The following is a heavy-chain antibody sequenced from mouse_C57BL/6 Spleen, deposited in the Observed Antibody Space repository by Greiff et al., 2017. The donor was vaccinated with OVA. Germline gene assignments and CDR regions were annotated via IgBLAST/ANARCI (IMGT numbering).Heavy chain of an antibody. Sequence: VQLQQSGPELVKPGASVKISCKASGYTFTDYYMNWVKQSHGKSLEWIGDINPNNGGTSYNQKFKGKATLTVDKSSSTAYMELRSLTSEDSAVYYCASILLRSFDYWGQGTTLTVSS. CDR1: GYTFTDYY. CDR3: ASILLRSFDY. CDR2: INPNNGGT. D-gene: IGHD1-1*01. J-gene: IGHJ2*01. V-gene: IGHV1-26*01.